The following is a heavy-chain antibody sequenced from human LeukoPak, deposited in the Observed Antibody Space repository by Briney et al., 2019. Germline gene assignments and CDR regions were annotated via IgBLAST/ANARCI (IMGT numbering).Heavy chain of an antibody. D-gene: IGHD3-10*02. CDR2: IYYSGST. Sequence: SQTLSLTCTVSGGSLSSSSYYWGWIRQPPGRGLEWIGTIYYSGSTYYHPSLKSRVTISVDTSKNQFSLKLSSVTAADTAVYYCATYHFRGATHYFDYWGQGILVTVSS. V-gene: IGHV4-39*07. CDR3: ATYHFRGATHYFDY. CDR1: GGSLSSSSYY. J-gene: IGHJ4*02.